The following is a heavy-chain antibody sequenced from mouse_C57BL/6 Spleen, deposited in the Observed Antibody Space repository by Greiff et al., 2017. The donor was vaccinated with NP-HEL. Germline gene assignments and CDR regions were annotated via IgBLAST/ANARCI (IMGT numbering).Heavy chain of an antibody. V-gene: IGHV1-53*01. J-gene: IGHJ1*03. CDR2: INPSNGGT. CDR1: GYTFTSYW. D-gene: IGHD1-1*01. CDR3: ARGTHYYGSSYWYFDV. Sequence: QVQLQQPGTELVKPGASVKLSCKASGYTFTSYWMHWVKQRPGQGLEWIGNINPSNGGTNYNEKFKSKDTLTVDNSSSTASMQLSSLTSEDSAVYYCARGTHYYGSSYWYFDVWGTGTTVTVSS.